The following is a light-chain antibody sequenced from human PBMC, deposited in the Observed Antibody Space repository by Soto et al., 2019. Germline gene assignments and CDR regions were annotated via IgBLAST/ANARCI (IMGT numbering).Light chain of an antibody. Sequence: QAVVTQPPSVSEAPRQRVSISCSGSSSNVGKNAVNWYQHVPGKAPKLLIYYDDLVPSGVSDRFSGSKSGTSASLAISGLQSEDEADYYCAAWDDSLNGVLFGGGTKLTVL. CDR2: YDD. CDR3: AAWDDSLNGVL. J-gene: IGLJ2*01. CDR1: SSNVGKNA. V-gene: IGLV1-36*01.